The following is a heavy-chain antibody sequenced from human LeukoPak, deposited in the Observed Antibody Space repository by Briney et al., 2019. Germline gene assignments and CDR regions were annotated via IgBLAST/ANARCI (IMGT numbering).Heavy chain of an antibody. CDR2: ISSTSGTI. CDR1: GFTFSSYN. D-gene: IGHD6-13*01. Sequence: GGSLRLSCAASGFTFSSYNMNWVRQAPGKGLEWVSYISSTSGTIDYADSVKGRFTISRDNAKNSLYLQMNSLRAEDTGVYYCARAPSRIVAAGTPWFDPWGQGTLVTVSS. J-gene: IGHJ5*02. V-gene: IGHV3-48*04. CDR3: ARAPSRIVAAGTPWFDP.